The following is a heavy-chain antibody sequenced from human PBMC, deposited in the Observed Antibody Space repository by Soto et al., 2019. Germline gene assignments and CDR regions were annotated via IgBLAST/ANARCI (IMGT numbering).Heavy chain of an antibody. V-gene: IGHV6-1*01. Sequence: SQTLSLTCGISGDSVSSNSAAWNWLRQSPSRGLEWLGRTYYRSKWYNDYAVSAESRITINPDTSKNHFSLQLNFVTPEDTAVYFCARGEQYSGRIFDYWGQGTLVTVS. CDR1: GDSVSSNSAA. J-gene: IGHJ4*02. CDR3: ARGEQYSGRIFDY. CDR2: TYYRSKWYN. D-gene: IGHD1-26*01.